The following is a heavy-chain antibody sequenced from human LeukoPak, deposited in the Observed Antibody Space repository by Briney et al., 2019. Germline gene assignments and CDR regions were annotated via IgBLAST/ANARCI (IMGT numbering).Heavy chain of an antibody. CDR1: GGSISSSIYY. CDR3: ARDLEDDYGDYYGY. CDR2: IYYSGST. V-gene: IGHV4-39*07. D-gene: IGHD4-17*01. Sequence: PSETLSLTCTVSGGSISSSIYYWGWIRQPPGKGLEWIGSIYYSGSTYYNPSLKSRVTISVDTSKNQFSLKLSSVTAADTAVYYCARDLEDDYGDYYGYWGQGTLVTVSS. J-gene: IGHJ4*02.